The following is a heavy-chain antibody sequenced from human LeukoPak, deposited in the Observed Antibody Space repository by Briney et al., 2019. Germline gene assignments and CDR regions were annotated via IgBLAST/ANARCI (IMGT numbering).Heavy chain of an antibody. CDR1: GFTFSNYA. J-gene: IGHJ4*02. CDR3: ARGSGSSAGPGGY. Sequence: QPGGSLRLSCVASGFTFSNYAMNWIRRARGKGLEWIAHINSDSGEKDYADSVKGRFTISRDNAKNSVFLQMKRLRDEDSAVYYCARGSGSSAGPGGYWGRGILVTVSS. V-gene: IGHV3-48*02. CDR2: INSDSGEK. D-gene: IGHD6-6*01.